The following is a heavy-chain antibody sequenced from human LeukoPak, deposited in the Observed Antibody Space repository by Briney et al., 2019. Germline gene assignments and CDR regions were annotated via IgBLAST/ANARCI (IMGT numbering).Heavy chain of an antibody. CDR3: AKERGYTSGLGRLDY. CDR2: ISGSGGST. J-gene: IGHJ4*02. Sequence: GGSLRLSCAASGFTFSNHAMSWVRQVPGKGLEWVSTISGSGGSTYYADSLKGRITISRDNSKNTLHLQMNSLRAEDTAIYYCAKERGYTSGLGRLDYWGQGTLVTVSS. V-gene: IGHV3-23*01. CDR1: GFTFSNHA. D-gene: IGHD6-19*01.